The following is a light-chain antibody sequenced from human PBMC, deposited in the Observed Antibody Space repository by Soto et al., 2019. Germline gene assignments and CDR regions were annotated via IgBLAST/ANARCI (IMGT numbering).Light chain of an antibody. CDR2: NNV. J-gene: IGLJ3*02. Sequence: QSALIQPPSVSGTPGQTVTISCSGGNSNIGTNSVNWYQQLPGMAPKLLIYNNVQRPSGVPDRISGSKSGTSASLAISGLQSEDEGQYFCAAWDVSLNGHWLFGGGTKLTVL. CDR1: NSNIGTNS. V-gene: IGLV1-44*01. CDR3: AAWDVSLNGHWL.